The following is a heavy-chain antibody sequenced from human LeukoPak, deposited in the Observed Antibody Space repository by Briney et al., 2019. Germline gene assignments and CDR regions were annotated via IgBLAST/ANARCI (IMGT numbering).Heavy chain of an antibody. D-gene: IGHD1-26*01. CDR1: GFTLSNFA. CDR3: ASSGSYRFDY. CDR2: IGTAGDT. Sequence: GGSLRLSCAASGFTLSNFAMHWVRHATGKGLEWVSAIGTAGDTFYPGSVKGRFTISRDNAKNSLYLQLNSLRDEDTAVYYCASSGSYRFDYWGQGTLVTVSS. V-gene: IGHV3-13*01. J-gene: IGHJ4*02.